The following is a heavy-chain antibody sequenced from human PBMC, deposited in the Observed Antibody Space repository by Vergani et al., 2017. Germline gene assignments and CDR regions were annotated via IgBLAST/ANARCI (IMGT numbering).Heavy chain of an antibody. CDR3: ARDARIVVVSTGDIGY. CDR2: INPNSGGT. CDR1: GYTFTGYY. J-gene: IGHJ4*02. D-gene: IGHD2-2*01. V-gene: IGHV1-2*02. Sequence: QVQLVQSGAEVKKPGASVKVSCKASGYTFTGYYMHWVRQAPGPGLEWMGWINPNSGGTNYAQTFQGRVTMTRDTSISTAYMELSRLRSDDTAVYYCARDARIVVVSTGDIGYWGQGTLVTVSS.